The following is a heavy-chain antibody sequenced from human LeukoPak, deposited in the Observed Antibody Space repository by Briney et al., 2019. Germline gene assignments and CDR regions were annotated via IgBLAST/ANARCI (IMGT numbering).Heavy chain of an antibody. J-gene: IGHJ4*02. Sequence: SQTLSLTCTVSGGSISSADYYWSWIRQPPGKGLEGIGYIYYSGSTYYNPSLKSRVTISVDTSKNQFSLKLSSVTAADTAVYYCARDLGYYGSGTIDYWGQGTLVTVSS. D-gene: IGHD3-10*01. CDR3: ARDLGYYGSGTIDY. CDR1: GGSISSADYY. CDR2: IYYSGST. V-gene: IGHV4-30-4*01.